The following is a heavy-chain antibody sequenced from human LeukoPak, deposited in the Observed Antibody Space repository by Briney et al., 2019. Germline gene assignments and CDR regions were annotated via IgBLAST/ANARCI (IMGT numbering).Heavy chain of an antibody. Sequence: GGSLRLSCAASGFTFSSYGMHWVRQAPGKGLEWVSGINWNGGSTGYADSVKGRFTISRDNAKNSLYLQMNSLRAEDTALYYCARGSYYYDSSGYYYDYWGQGTLVTVSS. CDR3: ARGSYYYDSSGYYYDY. J-gene: IGHJ4*02. CDR1: GFTFSSYG. D-gene: IGHD3-22*01. CDR2: INWNGGST. V-gene: IGHV3-20*04.